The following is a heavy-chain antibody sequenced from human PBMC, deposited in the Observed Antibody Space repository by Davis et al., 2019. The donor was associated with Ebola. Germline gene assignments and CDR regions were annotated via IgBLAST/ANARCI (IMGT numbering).Heavy chain of an antibody. V-gene: IGHV3-48*02. CDR1: GFSFNSYT. J-gene: IGHJ4*02. Sequence: GGSLRLSCTASGFSFNSYTMNWVRQAPGKGLEWLSYITNGGSTNSYADSVKGRFTVSRDNAKNSLFLQMNSLRDEDTAVYYCAKTMVRGAVFDYWGQGTLVTVSS. D-gene: IGHD3-10*01. CDR2: ITNGGSTN. CDR3: AKTMVRGAVFDY.